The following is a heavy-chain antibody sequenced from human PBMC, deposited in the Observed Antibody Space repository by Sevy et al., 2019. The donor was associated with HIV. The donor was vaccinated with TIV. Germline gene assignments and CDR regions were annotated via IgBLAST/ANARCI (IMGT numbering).Heavy chain of an antibody. J-gene: IGHJ4*02. CDR2: INPNSGGT. CDR1: GYTFTGYY. CDR3: SRGGAAGILVEGFDY. D-gene: IGHD6-13*01. V-gene: IGHV1-2*06. Sequence: ASVKVSCKASGYTFTGYYMHWVRQAPGQGLEWMERINPNSGGTNYAQKFQGRVTMTMDTSISTAYMELSRLRSDDTAVHYYSRGGAAGILVEGFDYWGQGTLVTVSS.